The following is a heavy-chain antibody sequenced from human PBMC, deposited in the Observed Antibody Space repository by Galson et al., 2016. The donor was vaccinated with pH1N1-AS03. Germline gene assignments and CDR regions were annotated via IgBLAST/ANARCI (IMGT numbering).Heavy chain of an antibody. Sequence: SLRLSCAASGFTFSMSYIHWVRHAPGKGLEWVSRISNDGRNVRYADFVKGRFAVSRDNAKNTVFLQMNSLRADDTAVYFCARRNPNPNFAIWYQHDYGMDVWSQGTTVTVSS. J-gene: IGHJ6*02. D-gene: IGHD2-2*01. V-gene: IGHV3-74*01. CDR1: GFTFSMSY. CDR3: ARRNPNPNFAIWYQHDYGMDV. CDR2: ISNDGRNV.